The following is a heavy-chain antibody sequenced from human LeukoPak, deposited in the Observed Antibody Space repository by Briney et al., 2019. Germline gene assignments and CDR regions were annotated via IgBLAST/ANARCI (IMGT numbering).Heavy chain of an antibody. V-gene: IGHV3-30*03. J-gene: IGHJ4*02. CDR1: GFTFSSSG. D-gene: IGHD3-16*01. Sequence: QAGGSLRLSCAASGFTFSSSGMHWFRQAPGKGLEWVAVISYDGSNKYYADSVKGRFTISRDNAKNSLYLQMNSLRAEDTAVYYCARFARFGDLQGGGYFDYWGQGTLVTVSS. CDR3: ARFARFGDLQGGGYFDY. CDR2: ISYDGSNK.